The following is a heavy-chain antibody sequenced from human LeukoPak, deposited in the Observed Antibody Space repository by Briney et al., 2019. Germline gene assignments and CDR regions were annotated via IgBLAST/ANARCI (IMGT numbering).Heavy chain of an antibody. CDR3: AREVVVPSPYYYYMDV. D-gene: IGHD2-2*01. V-gene: IGHV4-38-2*02. CDR1: GYSISSGYY. Sequence: SETLSLTCTVSGYSISSGYYWGWIRQPPGKGLEWIGSIYHSGSTYYNPSLKSRVTISVDTSKNQFSLKLSSVTAADTAVYYCAREVVVPSPYYYYMDVWGKGTTVTVSS. J-gene: IGHJ6*03. CDR2: IYHSGST.